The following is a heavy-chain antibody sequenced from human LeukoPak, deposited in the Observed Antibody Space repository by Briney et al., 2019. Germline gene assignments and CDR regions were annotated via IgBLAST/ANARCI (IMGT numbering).Heavy chain of an antibody. Sequence: SETLSLTCAVSGGSISSGGYSWSWIRQPPGTGLEWIGYIYHSGSTYYNPSLKSRVTISVDRSKNQFSLKLSSVTAADTAVYYCARDTYYYGMDVWGQGTTVTVSS. CDR3: ARDTYYYGMDV. J-gene: IGHJ6*02. CDR1: GGSISSGGYS. V-gene: IGHV4-30-2*01. CDR2: IYHSGST.